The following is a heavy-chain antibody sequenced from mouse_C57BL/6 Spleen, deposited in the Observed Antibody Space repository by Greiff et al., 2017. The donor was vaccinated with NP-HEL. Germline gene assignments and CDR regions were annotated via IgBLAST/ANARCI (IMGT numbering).Heavy chain of an antibody. CDR3: ARRSSLYYFDY. CDR2: IYPGDGDT. J-gene: IGHJ2*01. CDR1: GYAFSSYW. Sequence: VQLQQSGAELVKPGASVKISCKASGYAFSSYWMNWVKQRPGKGLEWIGQIYPGDGDTNYNGKFKGKATLTADKSSSTAYMQLSSLTSEDSAVYFCARRSSLYYFDYWGQGTTLTVSS. D-gene: IGHD1-1*01. V-gene: IGHV1-80*01.